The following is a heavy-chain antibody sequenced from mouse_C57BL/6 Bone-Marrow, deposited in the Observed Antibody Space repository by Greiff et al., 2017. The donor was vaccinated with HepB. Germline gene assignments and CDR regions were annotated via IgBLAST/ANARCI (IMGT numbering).Heavy chain of an antibody. CDR1: GYTFTSYG. CDR2: IYPRSGNT. V-gene: IGHV1-81*01. D-gene: IGHD1-1*01. Sequence: QVQLKESGAELARPGASVKLSCKASGYTFTSYGISWVKQRTGQGLEWIGEIYPRSGNTYYNEKFKGKATLTADKSSSTAYMELRSLTSEDSAVYFCARSDGSSKFYYAMDYWGQGTSVTVSS. J-gene: IGHJ4*01. CDR3: ARSDGSSKFYYAMDY.